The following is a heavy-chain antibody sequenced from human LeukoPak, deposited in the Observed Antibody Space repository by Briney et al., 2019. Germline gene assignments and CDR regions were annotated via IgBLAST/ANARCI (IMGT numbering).Heavy chain of an antibody. Sequence: GGSLRLSCAASGFTFSSYVMSWVRQAPGKGLEWVSAISGSGGSTYYADSVKGRFTISRDNSKNTLYLQMNSLRAEDTAVYYCAKDAAPYYYGSGSYYKFLDYWGQGTLVTVSS. J-gene: IGHJ4*02. D-gene: IGHD3-10*01. CDR1: GFTFSSYV. CDR3: AKDAAPYYYGSGSYYKFLDY. CDR2: ISGSGGST. V-gene: IGHV3-23*01.